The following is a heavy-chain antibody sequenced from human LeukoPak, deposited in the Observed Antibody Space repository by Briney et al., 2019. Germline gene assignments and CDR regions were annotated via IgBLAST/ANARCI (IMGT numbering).Heavy chain of an antibody. CDR2: ISSSSSTI. D-gene: IGHD1-26*01. J-gene: IGHJ5*02. V-gene: IGHV3-48*01. Sequence: GGSLRLSCAASGFTFSSYSMNWVRRAPGKGLEWVSYISSSSSTIYYADSVRGRFTISRDNAKNSLYLRMNSLRAEDTAMYYCAREGSAFDPWGQGTLVTVSS. CDR3: AREGSAFDP. CDR1: GFTFSSYS.